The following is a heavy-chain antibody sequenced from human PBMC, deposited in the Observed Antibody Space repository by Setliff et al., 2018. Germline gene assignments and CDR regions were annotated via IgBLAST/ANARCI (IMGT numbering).Heavy chain of an antibody. CDR2: IKKDGSEK. V-gene: IGHV3-7*03. Sequence: GSLRLSCVASGFTFSSFWMSWVRQAPGKGLEWVANIKKDGSEKYYVDSVKGRFTISRDNSKNTLYLQMNSLRAEDTAVYYCAKHGAYNDFLTGYNFYYDMDVWGQGTTVTVSS. CDR1: GFTFSSFW. CDR3: AKHGAYNDFLTGYNFYYDMDV. J-gene: IGHJ6*02. D-gene: IGHD3-9*01.